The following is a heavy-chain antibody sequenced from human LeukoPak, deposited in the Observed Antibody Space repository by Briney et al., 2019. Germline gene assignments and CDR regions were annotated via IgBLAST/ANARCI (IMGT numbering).Heavy chain of an antibody. Sequence: PSETLSLTCTVSGVSISSSNSYWGWIRQPPGKGLEWIGSIYHSGSTYYNPSLKSRVTISVDTSKNQFSLKLSSVTAADTAVYYCARLNSPGWFDPWGQGTLVTVSS. V-gene: IGHV4-39*01. CDR2: IYHSGST. CDR1: GVSISSSNSY. CDR3: ARLNSPGWFDP. J-gene: IGHJ5*02.